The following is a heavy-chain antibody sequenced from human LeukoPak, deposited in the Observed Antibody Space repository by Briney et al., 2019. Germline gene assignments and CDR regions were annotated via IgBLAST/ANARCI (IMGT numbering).Heavy chain of an antibody. CDR1: GYTFTNYD. V-gene: IGHV1-8*03. J-gene: IGHJ5*02. Sequence: ASVNVSCKASGYTFTNYDINWVRQATGQGLEWMGWMNPNSGNTGYAQKFQGRVTITRNTSISTAYMELSSLRSEDTGVYYCARGEWFDPWGQGTLVTVSS. CDR2: MNPNSGNT. CDR3: ARGEWFDP.